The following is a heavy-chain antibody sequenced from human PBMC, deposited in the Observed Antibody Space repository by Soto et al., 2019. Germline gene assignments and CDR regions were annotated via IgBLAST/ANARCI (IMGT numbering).Heavy chain of an antibody. CDR2: INPNSGGT. CDR3: AKSGSFSRPSLGYFDY. J-gene: IGHJ4*02. D-gene: IGHD1-26*01. V-gene: IGHV1-2*02. Sequence: ASVKVSCKASGFTFTGRYIHWVRQAPGQGLGWMGWINPNSGGTSYAQKFQGRVTMTRDTSITTAYMELSRLSSDDTAVYCCAKSGSFSRPSLGYFDYWGQGTLVTVSS. CDR1: GFTFTGRY.